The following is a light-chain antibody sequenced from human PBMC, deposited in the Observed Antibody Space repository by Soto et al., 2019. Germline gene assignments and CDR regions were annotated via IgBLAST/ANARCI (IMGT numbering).Light chain of an antibody. Sequence: EIVMTQSPATLSVSPGERATLSCRASQSVSSNSSWYQQKPCQAPRLLIYGASTRATGIPARFRGSGSGTEFTLTISSLQSEDFAVYYCQEYNNWITFGQGTRLEIK. CDR1: QSVSSN. CDR2: GAS. CDR3: QEYNNWIT. V-gene: IGKV3-15*01. J-gene: IGKJ5*01.